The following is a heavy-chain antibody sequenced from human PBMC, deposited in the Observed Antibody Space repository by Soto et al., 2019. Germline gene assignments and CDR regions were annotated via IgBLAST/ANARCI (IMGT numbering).Heavy chain of an antibody. J-gene: IGHJ6*02. CDR2: ISGSGGST. Sequence: GGSLRLSCAASGFTYSSYAMSWVRQAPGKGLEWVSAISGSGGSTYYADSVKGRFTISRDNSKNTLYLQMNSLRAEDTAVYYCAKELAGNYDFWSGDYYYYGMDVWGQGTTVTVSS. V-gene: IGHV3-23*01. CDR3: AKELAGNYDFWSGDYYYYGMDV. CDR1: GFTYSSYA. D-gene: IGHD3-3*01.